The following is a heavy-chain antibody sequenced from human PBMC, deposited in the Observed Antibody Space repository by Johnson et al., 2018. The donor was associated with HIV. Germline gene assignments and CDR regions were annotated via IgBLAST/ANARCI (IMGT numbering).Heavy chain of an antibody. CDR1: GFTFDDYG. CDR3: ARDLVVGDHSTPLTHAFDI. J-gene: IGHJ3*02. Sequence: VQLVESGGGVVRPGGSLRLSCAASGFTFDDYGMSWVRQAPGKGLEWVSGINWNGGSTGYADFVKGRFTLSRDNSKNTLYLQMNSLRAEDTAVYYCARDLVVGDHSTPLTHAFDIWGQGTMVTVSS. CDR2: INWNGGST. V-gene: IGHV3-20*04. D-gene: IGHD1-26*01.